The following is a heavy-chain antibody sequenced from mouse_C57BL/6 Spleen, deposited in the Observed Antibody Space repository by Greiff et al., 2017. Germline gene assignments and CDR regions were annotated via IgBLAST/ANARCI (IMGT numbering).Heavy chain of an antibody. CDR3: AREDDYDGTEYYFDY. Sequence: EVKLMESGPGLVKPSQSLSLTCSVTGYSITSGYYWNWIRQFPGNKLEWMGYIRDDGSNTYTPSLKNRISITRVTSKNQFFLKLNSGTTEDTATYYWAREDDYDGTEYYFDYWGQGATLTVSA. D-gene: IGHD2-4*01. CDR1: GYSITSGYY. V-gene: IGHV3-6*01. CDR2: IRDDGSN. J-gene: IGHJ2*01.